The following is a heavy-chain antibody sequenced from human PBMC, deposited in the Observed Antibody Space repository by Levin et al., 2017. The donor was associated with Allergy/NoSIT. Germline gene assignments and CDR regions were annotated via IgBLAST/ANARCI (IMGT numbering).Heavy chain of an antibody. D-gene: IGHD3-3*01. J-gene: IGHJ3*02. CDR3: RIYDFWSPNDDPCDI. CDR2: ISGSGTNT. Sequence: GGSLRLSCAASGLTFSTFDMSWVRQAPGKGLEWVSGISGSGTNTFYADSVKGRFTISRDNSKNTLYFQLNSLRAEDTAVYYCRIYDFWSPNDDPCDIWGPGTKVTVS. CDR1: GLTFSTFD. V-gene: IGHV3-23*01.